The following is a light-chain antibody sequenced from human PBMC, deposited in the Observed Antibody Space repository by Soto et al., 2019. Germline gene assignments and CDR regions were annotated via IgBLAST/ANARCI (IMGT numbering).Light chain of an antibody. CDR3: LLYYSGARV. J-gene: IGLJ2*01. CDR2: DTS. V-gene: IGLV7-46*01. Sequence: QAVVTQEPSLTVSPGGTVTLTCASSTGAVTSGYYPNWFQQKPGQAPRALIFDTSNKHSWTPARFSGSLLGGKAALTLSGAQPEDEAHYYCLLYYSGARVFGGGTKVTVL. CDR1: TGAVTSGYY.